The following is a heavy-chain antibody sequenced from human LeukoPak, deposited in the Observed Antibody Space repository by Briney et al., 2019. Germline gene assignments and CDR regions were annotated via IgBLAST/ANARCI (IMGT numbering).Heavy chain of an antibody. Sequence: PGGSLRLSCAASGFTFASYVLTWVRQAPGRGLEWASSISGSSGSTFYADSVKGRFTISRDYSKNTLYLQMHRLRADDTAIYYCAKAFSKRSVCSGGSCYDYMDVWGKGTTVTVSS. D-gene: IGHD2-15*01. CDR2: ISGSSGST. CDR3: AKAFSKRSVCSGGSCYDYMDV. CDR1: GFTFASYV. J-gene: IGHJ6*03. V-gene: IGHV3-23*01.